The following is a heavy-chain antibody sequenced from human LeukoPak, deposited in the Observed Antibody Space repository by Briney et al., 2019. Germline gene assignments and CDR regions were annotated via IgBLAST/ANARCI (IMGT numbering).Heavy chain of an antibody. CDR3: ARDGGPVPTPSSLPFDY. CDR2: IIPIFGTA. Sequence: SVKVSCKASGGTFSSCAISWVRQAPGQGLEWMGGIIPIFGTANYAQKFQGRVTITTDESTSTAYMELSSLRSEDTAVYYCARDGGPVPTPSSLPFDYWGQGTLVTVSS. J-gene: IGHJ4*02. V-gene: IGHV1-69*05. D-gene: IGHD3-16*01. CDR1: GGTFSSCA.